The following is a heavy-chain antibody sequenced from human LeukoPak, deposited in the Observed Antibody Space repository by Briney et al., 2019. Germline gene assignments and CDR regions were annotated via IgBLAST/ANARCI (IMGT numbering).Heavy chain of an antibody. CDR2: IKQDGSEK. D-gene: IGHD6-6*01. V-gene: IGHV3-7*01. CDR1: GITFSSYW. CDR3: ARENQYSGWSPIAY. Sequence: GGSLRLSCAASGITFSSYWTSWVRQAPGKGLEWVANIKQDGSEKYYVDSVKGRFTISRDNAKNSLYLQMNSLRAEDTAVYYCARENQYSGWSPIAYWRQGTLVTVSS. J-gene: IGHJ4*02.